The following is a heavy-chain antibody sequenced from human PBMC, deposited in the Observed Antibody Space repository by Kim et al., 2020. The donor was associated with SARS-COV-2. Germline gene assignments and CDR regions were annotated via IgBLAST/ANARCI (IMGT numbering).Heavy chain of an antibody. CDR1: GFTFSNYA. CDR2: IRGGGANP. D-gene: IGHD5-18*01. Sequence: GGSLRLSCAASGFTFSNYAMNWVRQAPGKGLEWVSSIRGGGANPNYADSVKGRFTISRDNSKNTLYLQMNSLTGDDTAVYYCAKCLYSYGSGAFDIWGLGTLVTVSS. CDR3: AKCLYSYGSGAFDI. V-gene: IGHV3-23*01. J-gene: IGHJ3*02.